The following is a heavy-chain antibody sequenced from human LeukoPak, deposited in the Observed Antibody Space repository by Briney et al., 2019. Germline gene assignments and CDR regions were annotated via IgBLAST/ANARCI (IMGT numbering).Heavy chain of an antibody. Sequence: PSETLSLTCTVSGGSMSGSYWSWIRQSPGKGLEWLGYIYFTGHSKSNPSLKSRVTISLDTSKNQLSLRLASVAAADTAVYYCARRRQVTSCSPYAFDIWGQGTMVTVSS. D-gene: IGHD2-15*01. J-gene: IGHJ3*02. CDR2: IYFTGHS. V-gene: IGHV4-59*08. CDR1: GGSMSGSY. CDR3: ARRRQVTSCSPYAFDI.